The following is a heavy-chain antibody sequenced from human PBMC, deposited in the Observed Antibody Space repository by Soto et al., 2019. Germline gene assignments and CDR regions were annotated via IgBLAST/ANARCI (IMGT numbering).Heavy chain of an antibody. V-gene: IGHV1-2*06. Sequence: ASVKVSYKASGYTFTSYYMYWVRQAPAQGLEWVGRINPKSGDTNYAKRFQPRVSMTRDKTTSTSYLELSGLTSDDKTLNYCATLKEGPKGMDFWGQGTLVNV. J-gene: IGHJ4*02. CDR1: GYTFTSYY. CDR2: INPKSGDT. CDR3: ATLKEGPKGMDF.